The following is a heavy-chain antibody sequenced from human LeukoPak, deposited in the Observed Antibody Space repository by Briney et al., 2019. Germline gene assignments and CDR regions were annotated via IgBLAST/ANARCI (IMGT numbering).Heavy chain of an antibody. V-gene: IGHV1-69*05. J-gene: IGHJ4*02. Sequence: SVKVSCKASGGTFSSYAISWVRQAPGQGLEWMGGIIPIFGTANYAQRFQGRVTITTDESTSTAYMELSSLRSGDTAVYYCASWGLWFGELAPDYWGQGTLVTVSS. CDR2: IIPIFGTA. CDR3: ASWGLWFGELAPDY. D-gene: IGHD3-10*01. CDR1: GGTFSSYA.